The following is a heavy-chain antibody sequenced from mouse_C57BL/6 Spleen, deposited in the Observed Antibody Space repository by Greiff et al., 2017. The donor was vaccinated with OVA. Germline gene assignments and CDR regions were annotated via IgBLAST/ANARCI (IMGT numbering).Heavy chain of an antibody. J-gene: IGHJ4*01. CDR1: GYTFTDYN. CDR2: INPNNGGT. D-gene: IGHD1-1*01. V-gene: IGHV1-22*01. CDR3: ARPITTVVAKYYYAMDY. Sequence: EVQLQQSGPELVKPGASVKMSCKASGYTFTDYNMHWVKQSHGKSLEWIGYINPNNGGTSYNQKFKGQATLTVNKSSSTAYMELRSLTSEDSAVYYCARPITTVVAKYYYAMDYWGQGTSVTVSS.